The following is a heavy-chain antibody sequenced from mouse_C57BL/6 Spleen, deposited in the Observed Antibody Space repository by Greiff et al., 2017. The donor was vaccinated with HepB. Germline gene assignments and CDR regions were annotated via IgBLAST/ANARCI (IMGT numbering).Heavy chain of an antibody. CDR2: IDPSDSET. D-gene: IGHD1-1*01. Sequence: VQLQQPGAELVRPGSSVKLSCKASGYTFTSYWMHWVKQRPIQGLEWIGNIDPSDSETHYNQKFKDKATLTVDKSSSTAYMQLSSLTSEDAAVYYCGRSGITTVVARCARGYWGQGTSVTVPS. CDR3: GRSGITTVVARCARGY. V-gene: IGHV1-52*01. CDR1: GYTFTSYW. J-gene: IGHJ4*01.